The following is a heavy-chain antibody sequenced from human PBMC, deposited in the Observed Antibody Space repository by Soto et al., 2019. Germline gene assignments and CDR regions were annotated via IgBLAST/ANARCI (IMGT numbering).Heavy chain of an antibody. D-gene: IGHD2-8*01. V-gene: IGHV1-2*02. J-gene: IGHJ4*02. CDR1: SFTFIDFY. CDR3: ARSHCTDGICYTEVIPS. Sequence: QVELVQSGTEVKKPGASVKVSCEASSFTFIDFYIHWLRQAPGQSLEWMGWINAKNGGTRYAEKFQDRVTLTRDRSVRTAYLELQRLRSDDTAVYYCARSHCTDGICYTEVIPSWGQGTLVTVS. CDR2: INAKNGGT.